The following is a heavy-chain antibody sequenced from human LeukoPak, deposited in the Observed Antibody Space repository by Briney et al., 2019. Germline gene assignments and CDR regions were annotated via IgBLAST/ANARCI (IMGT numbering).Heavy chain of an antibody. V-gene: IGHV3-21*01. CDR3: ARESPRSTDAFDF. CDR2: ISSSSSYI. D-gene: IGHD2-15*01. Sequence: GGSLRLSCAASGFTFSSYSMNWVRQAPGKGLEWVSSISSSSSYIYYADSVKGRFTISRDNAKNSLYLQMNSLRAEDTAVYHCARESPRSTDAFDFWGQGTMVTVSS. CDR1: GFTFSSYS. J-gene: IGHJ3*01.